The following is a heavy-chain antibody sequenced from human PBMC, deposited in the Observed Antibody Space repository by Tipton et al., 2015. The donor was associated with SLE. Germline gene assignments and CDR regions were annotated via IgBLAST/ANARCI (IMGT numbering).Heavy chain of an antibody. CDR1: GGSFSGYY. J-gene: IGHJ4*02. CDR2: INHSGST. Sequence: TLSLTCAVYGGSFSGYYWSWIRQPPGKGLEWIGEINHSGSTNYNPSLKSRVTISVDTSKNQFSLKLSSVTAADTAVYYCARGGGLGTNGGAFDIWGQGTLVTVSS. D-gene: IGHD2-15*01. CDR3: ARGGGLGTNGGAFDI. V-gene: IGHV4-34*01.